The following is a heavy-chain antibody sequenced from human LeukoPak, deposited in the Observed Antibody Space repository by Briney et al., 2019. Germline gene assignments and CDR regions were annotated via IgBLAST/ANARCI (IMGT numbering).Heavy chain of an antibody. CDR2: FYYSGST. CDR1: GGSISSYY. Sequence: PSETLSLTCTVSGGSISSYYWSWIRQPPGKGLEWFGYFYYSGSTNYNPSLKSRVTISVDTSKNQFSLNLSPVTAADTAVYYCARPPDPTHYDFWRGWFDPWGQGTLVTVSS. J-gene: IGHJ5*02. CDR3: ARPPDPTHYDFWRGWFDP. V-gene: IGHV4-59*08. D-gene: IGHD3-3*01.